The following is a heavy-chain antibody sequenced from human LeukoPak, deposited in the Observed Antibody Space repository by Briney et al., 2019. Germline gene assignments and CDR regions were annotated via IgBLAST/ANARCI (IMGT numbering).Heavy chain of an antibody. Sequence: ASVKVSCKASGYTFTSYDINWVRRATGQGLEWMGWMNPKRGNTGYGQKFQCRVTITRNTSISTAYVELSSLRSEDTAVYYCARGNVLLWFGELSHFDYWGQGTLVTVSS. D-gene: IGHD3-10*01. V-gene: IGHV1-8*03. CDR1: GYTFTSYD. J-gene: IGHJ4*02. CDR2: MNPKRGNT. CDR3: ARGNVLLWFGELSHFDY.